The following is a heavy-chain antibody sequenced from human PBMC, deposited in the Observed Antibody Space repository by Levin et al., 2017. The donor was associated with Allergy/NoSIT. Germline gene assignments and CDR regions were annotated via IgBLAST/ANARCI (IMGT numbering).Heavy chain of an antibody. CDR3: ARGGYYSGSGSQGKGGYYFDY. J-gene: IGHJ4*02. CDR2: ISGATSTK. D-gene: IGHD3-10*01. V-gene: IGHV3-48*01. CDR1: GFSFSGYS. Sequence: GESLKISCAASGFSFSGYSMNWVRQTPGKGLEWVSYISGATSTKYYADSVKGRFTISRDNAKNSLYLQMNSLRAEDTAVYYCARGGYYSGSGSQGKGGYYFDYWGQGTLVTVSS.